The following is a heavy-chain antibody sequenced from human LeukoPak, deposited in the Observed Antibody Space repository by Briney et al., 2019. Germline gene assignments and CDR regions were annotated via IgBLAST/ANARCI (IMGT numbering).Heavy chain of an antibody. CDR2: IIPLFGST. CDR1: GYTFTSYG. D-gene: IGHD6-25*01. Sequence: SVKVSCKASGYTFTSYGISWVRQAPGQGLEWMGGIIPLFGSTEFAQNFQGRVTITTDESTSTTYMELSSLTSEDTAVYYCAKTGSAFDYWGQGTLVTVSS. J-gene: IGHJ4*02. V-gene: IGHV1-69*05. CDR3: AKTGSAFDY.